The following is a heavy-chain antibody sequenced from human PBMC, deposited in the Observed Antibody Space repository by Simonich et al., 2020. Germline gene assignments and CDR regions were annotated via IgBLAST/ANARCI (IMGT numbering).Heavy chain of an antibody. J-gene: IGHJ4*02. Sequence: QVQLQESGPGLVKPSETLSLTCTVSGGSISSYYCSWIRQPPGKGLEWIGYIYYSGSTNYNPALKSRVTISVDTSKTQFSRKLSSVTAADTAVYYCARGGLYFDYWGQGTLVTVSS. CDR3: ARGGLYFDY. V-gene: IGHV4-59*01. CDR1: GGSISSYY. D-gene: IGHD2-15*01. CDR2: IYYSGST.